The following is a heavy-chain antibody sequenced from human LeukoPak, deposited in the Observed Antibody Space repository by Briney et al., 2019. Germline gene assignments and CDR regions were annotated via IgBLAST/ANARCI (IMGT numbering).Heavy chain of an antibody. Sequence: PGGSLRLSCAASGFTFSSYGMSWVRQAPGKGLEWVAFIRYDGSNKNYADSVKGRFTISRDNSKNTLYLQMNSLRPEDTAVYYCAKNTMTTYQYYMDVWGKGTSVTISS. V-gene: IGHV3-30*02. J-gene: IGHJ6*03. CDR2: IRYDGSNK. D-gene: IGHD4-11*01. CDR1: GFTFSSYG. CDR3: AKNTMTTYQYYMDV.